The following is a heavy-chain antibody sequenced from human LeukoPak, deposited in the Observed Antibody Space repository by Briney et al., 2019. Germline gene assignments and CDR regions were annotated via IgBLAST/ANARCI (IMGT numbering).Heavy chain of an antibody. CDR3: ATPKADYYPFDY. V-gene: IGHV3-30*02. D-gene: IGHD3-22*01. CDR1: GFTFSTYD. CDR2: IRYDGSYQ. Sequence: PGGSLRLSCAASGFTFSTYDMHWVRQAPGKGLEWLAFIRYDGSYQCYADSVNGRFTISRDNSKNTLYLQMNSLRPEDTAVYYCATPKADYYPFDYWGQGTLVTVSS. J-gene: IGHJ4*02.